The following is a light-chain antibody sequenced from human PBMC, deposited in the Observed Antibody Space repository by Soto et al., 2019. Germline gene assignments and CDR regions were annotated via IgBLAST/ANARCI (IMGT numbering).Light chain of an antibody. CDR1: DNDIGTYNL. CDR2: DVS. J-gene: IGLJ1*01. Sequence: QSALTQPASVSGSPGQSITISCTGTDNDIGTYNLVSWYQQCPGTAPKVIIFDVSSRPSGVSSRFSGSKSGNTASLTISALQAEDEANYYCGSYGGSRPYVFGTGTKLTVL. CDR3: GSYGGSRPYV. V-gene: IGLV2-23*02.